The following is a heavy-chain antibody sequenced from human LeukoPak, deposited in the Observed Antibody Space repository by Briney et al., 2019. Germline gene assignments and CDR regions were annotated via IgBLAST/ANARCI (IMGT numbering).Heavy chain of an antibody. V-gene: IGHV3-74*01. CDR3: ARDPRNEGFDP. CDR1: GFTLSYYW. CDR2: ISGDGSTT. J-gene: IGHJ5*02. D-gene: IGHD1-1*01. Sequence: GGSLRLSCAASGFTLSYYWMHWVRQGPGKGLVWVSTISGDGSTTHYADSVKDRFTISRDNAKNTLYLEMNSLRAEDTAVYYCARDPRNEGFDPWGQGTLVTVSS.